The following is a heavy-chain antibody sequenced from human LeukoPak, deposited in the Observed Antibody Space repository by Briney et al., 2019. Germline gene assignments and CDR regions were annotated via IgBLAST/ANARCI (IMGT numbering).Heavy chain of an antibody. D-gene: IGHD6-19*01. J-gene: IGHJ4*02. V-gene: IGHV3-23*01. Sequence: PGRSLRLSCAASGFTFSSYAMSWVRQAPGKGLEWVSAISGSGGSTYYADSAKGRFTISRDNSKNTLYLQMNSLRAEDTAVYYCAKVGSRIAVAGYFDYWGQGTLVTVSS. CDR3: AKVGSRIAVAGYFDY. CDR1: GFTFSSYA. CDR2: ISGSGGST.